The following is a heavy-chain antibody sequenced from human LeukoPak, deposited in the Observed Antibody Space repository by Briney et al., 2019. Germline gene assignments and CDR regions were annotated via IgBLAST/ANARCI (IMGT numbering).Heavy chain of an antibody. CDR2: ISGSGGST. J-gene: IGHJ4*02. CDR3: AKVKGSSGWYSPTVDY. CDR1: GFTFSDYY. V-gene: IGHV3-23*01. D-gene: IGHD6-19*01. Sequence: PGGSLRLSCAASGFTFSDYYMSWIRQAPGKGLGWVSAISGSGGSTYYADSVKGRFTISRDNSKNTLYLQMNSLRAEDTAVYYCAKVKGSSGWYSPTVDYWGQGTLVTVSS.